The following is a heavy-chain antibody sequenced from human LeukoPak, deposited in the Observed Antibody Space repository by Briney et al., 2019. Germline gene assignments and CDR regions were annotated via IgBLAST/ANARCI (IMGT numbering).Heavy chain of an antibody. CDR3: AKPVGLEAPTASRYFDL. V-gene: IGHV3-23*01. J-gene: IGHJ2*01. D-gene: IGHD2-2*01. CDR1: AFTFSSYA. Sequence: GGSLRLSCVASAFTFSSYAMTWVRQAPGKGLEWVSTVSYAGSSTYYADSVRGRFTISRDNSKNTLFLHMDSLRAEDTAVYYCAKPVGLEAPTASRYFDLWGRGTQVTVSS. CDR2: VSYAGSST.